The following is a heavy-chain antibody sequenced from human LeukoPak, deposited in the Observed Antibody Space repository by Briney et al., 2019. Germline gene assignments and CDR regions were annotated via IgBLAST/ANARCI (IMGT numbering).Heavy chain of an antibody. Sequence: KPGGSLRLSCAASGFTFSSYSMNWVRQAPGKGLEWVSSISSSSSYIYYADSVKGRFTISRDNAKNSLYLQMNSLRAEDTAVYYCARGFSGLIVVVPAAADYWGQGTLVTVSS. D-gene: IGHD2-2*01. CDR2: ISSSSSYI. J-gene: IGHJ4*02. V-gene: IGHV3-21*01. CDR3: ARGFSGLIVVVPAAADY. CDR1: GFTFSSYS.